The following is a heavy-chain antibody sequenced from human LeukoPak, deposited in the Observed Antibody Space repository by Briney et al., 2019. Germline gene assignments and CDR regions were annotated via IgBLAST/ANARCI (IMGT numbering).Heavy chain of an antibody. CDR3: ARRFGTTTVAYDAFDI. D-gene: IGHD4-23*01. CDR2: IYYSGST. Sequence: PSESLSLTCSVSIGSISSYYWSWIRQPPGKGLEWIGYIYYSGSTNYNPSLKSRVTISVDTSKNQFSLKLSSVTAADTAVYYCARRFGTTTVAYDAFDIWGQGTMVTVSS. J-gene: IGHJ3*02. V-gene: IGHV4-59*08. CDR1: IGSISSYY.